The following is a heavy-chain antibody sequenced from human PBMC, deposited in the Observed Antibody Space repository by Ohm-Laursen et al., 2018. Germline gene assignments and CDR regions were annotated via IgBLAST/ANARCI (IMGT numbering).Heavy chain of an antibody. J-gene: IGHJ6*02. Sequence: SLRLSCSASGFRFTNYGMSWVRQAPGKGLEWVSAISDSGGTTNYADSVKGRFTISRDNSKNTLSLQMNSLRAEDTAVYYCANVKLDVLRFLEWLGMDVWGQGTTVTVSS. CDR1: GFRFTNYG. V-gene: IGHV3-23*01. CDR3: ANVKLDVLRFLEWLGMDV. CDR2: ISDSGGTT. D-gene: IGHD3-3*01.